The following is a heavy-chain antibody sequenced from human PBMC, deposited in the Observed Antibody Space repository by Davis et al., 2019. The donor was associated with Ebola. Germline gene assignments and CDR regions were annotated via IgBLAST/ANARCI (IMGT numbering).Heavy chain of an antibody. CDR3: ATTRGYSYGLFDY. D-gene: IGHD5-18*01. Sequence: AASVKVSCKASGYTFTYRYLHWVRQAPGQALEWMGWITPFNGNTNYAQKFQDRVTITRDRSMSTAYMELSSLRSEDTAMYYCATTRGYSYGLFDYWGQGTLVTVSS. CDR2: ITPFNGNT. J-gene: IGHJ4*02. V-gene: IGHV1-45*02. CDR1: GYTFTYRY.